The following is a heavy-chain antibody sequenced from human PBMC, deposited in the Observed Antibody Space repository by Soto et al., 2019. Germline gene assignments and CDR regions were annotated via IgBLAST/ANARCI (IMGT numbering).Heavy chain of an antibody. CDR3: ANYDDSSGPPAWVWFDP. CDR1: GGTFSSYA. J-gene: IGHJ5*02. D-gene: IGHD3-22*01. Sequence: QVQLVQSGAEVKKPGSSVKVSCKASGGTFSSYAISWVRQAPGHGLEWMGGIIPIFGTANYAEKFQGRVTITADESTSTAYMELSSLRSEDTAVYYCANYDDSSGPPAWVWFDPWGQGTLVTVSS. V-gene: IGHV1-69*01. CDR2: IIPIFGTA.